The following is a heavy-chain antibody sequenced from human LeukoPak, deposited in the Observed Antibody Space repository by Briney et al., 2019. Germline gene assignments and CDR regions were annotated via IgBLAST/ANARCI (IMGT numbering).Heavy chain of an antibody. CDR1: GFTFSTYA. CDR2: IGGSGSYT. D-gene: IGHD6-13*01. Sequence: GGSLRLSCATSGFTFSTYAMIWVRQAPGKGLEWVSVIGGSGSYTYYADSVKGRFTISRDNSKDTLYLQMNSLRPEDTAVYYCARDWYDYWGQGTLVTVSS. J-gene: IGHJ4*02. V-gene: IGHV3-23*01. CDR3: ARDWYDY.